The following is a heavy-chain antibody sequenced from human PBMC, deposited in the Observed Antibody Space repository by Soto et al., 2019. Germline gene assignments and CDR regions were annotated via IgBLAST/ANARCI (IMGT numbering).Heavy chain of an antibody. CDR1: GFSFIDYT. CDR3: AGELGGYDSFDL. Sequence: EVQLVESGGGLVKPGGSLRLSCAVSGFSFIDYTMAWVRQTPGNGLEWVSSISSDGGYITYADSFKGRFTISRDDAKESVFLQRDSLSLEDTALYYCAGELGGYDSFDLWGQGTLLTVSS. D-gene: IGHD5-12*01. V-gene: IGHV3-21*02. CDR2: ISSDGGYI. J-gene: IGHJ4*02.